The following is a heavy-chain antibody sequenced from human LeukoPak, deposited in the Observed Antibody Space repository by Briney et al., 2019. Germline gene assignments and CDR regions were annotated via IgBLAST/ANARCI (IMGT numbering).Heavy chain of an antibody. CDR3: AKGMWYDSSVGSDY. D-gene: IGHD3-22*01. J-gene: IGHJ4*02. Sequence: GGSLRLSCAASGFTFSSFAMSWVRQAPEKGLEWVSAVSVSGDISYYADSVKGRFTISRDNSKNTLYLQMNSLRAEDTAVYYCAKGMWYDSSVGSDYWGQGTLVTVSS. V-gene: IGHV3-23*01. CDR1: GFTFSSFA. CDR2: VSVSGDIS.